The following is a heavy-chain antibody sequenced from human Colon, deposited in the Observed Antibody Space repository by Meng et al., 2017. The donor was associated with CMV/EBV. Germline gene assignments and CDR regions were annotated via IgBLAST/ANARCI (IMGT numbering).Heavy chain of an antibody. V-gene: IGHV2-5*01. CDR3: AHGGSGYDFGAGGFDS. Sequence: SGPTLVKPTQTLTLTCTFSGFSVSTNQLSVGWIRQPPEKALEWVALIYWNDDKRYNPSLKSRVTVTKDTPRNQVILTMTDMDPSDTATYFCAHGGSGYDFGAGGFDSWGQGTLVTVSS. D-gene: IGHD5-12*01. CDR1: GFSVSTNQLS. J-gene: IGHJ4*02. CDR2: IYWNDDK.